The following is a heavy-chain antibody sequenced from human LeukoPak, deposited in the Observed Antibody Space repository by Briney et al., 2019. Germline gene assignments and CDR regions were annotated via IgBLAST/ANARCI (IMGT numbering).Heavy chain of an antibody. CDR2: ISSSSDTI. CDR3: ARFYDYVWGTYRAGDYYYAMDV. D-gene: IGHD3-16*02. V-gene: IGHV3-11*01. CDR1: GFTFSDYY. Sequence: GGSLRLSCAASGFTFSDYYISWIRQAPGKGLEWVSYISSSSDTICYADSVRGRFTISRDNAKNSLFLQMNGLRAEDTAVYYCARFYDYVWGTYRAGDYYYAMDVWGQGTTVTVSS. J-gene: IGHJ6*02.